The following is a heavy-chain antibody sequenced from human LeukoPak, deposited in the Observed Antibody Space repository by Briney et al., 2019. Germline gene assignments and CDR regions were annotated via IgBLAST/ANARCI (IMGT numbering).Heavy chain of an antibody. Sequence: SETLSLTCTVSGGSISSYYWSWLRQPPGKGLEWIGYIYYSGSTNYNPSLKSRATISVDTSKIRFSLKLRSVTAADTAVYYCANSLSGWTYFDYWGQGTLVTVSS. CDR2: IYYSGST. D-gene: IGHD6-19*01. CDR1: GGSISSYY. CDR3: ANSLSGWTYFDY. J-gene: IGHJ4*02. V-gene: IGHV4-59*01.